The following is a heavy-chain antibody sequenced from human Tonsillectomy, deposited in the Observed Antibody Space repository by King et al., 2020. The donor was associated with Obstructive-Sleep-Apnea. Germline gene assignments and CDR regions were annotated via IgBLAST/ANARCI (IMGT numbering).Heavy chain of an antibody. CDR3: ARDIYGWGGSWWGGDYYYGMDV. J-gene: IGHJ6*02. CDR1: GFTFSSYW. Sequence: VQLVESGGGLVQPGGSLRLSCAASGFTFSSYWMSWVRQAPGKGLEWVANIKQDGSEKYYVDSVKGRFTISRDNAKNSLYLQMNSLRAEDTAVYYCARDIYGWGGSWWGGDYYYGMDVWGQGTTVTVSS. D-gene: IGHD6-13*01. CDR2: IKQDGSEK. V-gene: IGHV3-7*03.